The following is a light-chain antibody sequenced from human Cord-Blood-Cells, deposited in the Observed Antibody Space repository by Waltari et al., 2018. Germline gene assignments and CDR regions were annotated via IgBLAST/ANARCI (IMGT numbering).Light chain of an antibody. J-gene: IGKJ3*01. V-gene: IGKV3-15*01. Sequence: EIVMTQSPATLSVSPGERANLSCRASQSFSSNLAWYQQKPGQAPRLLIYGASTRATGIPARFSGSGSGTEFTLTISSLQSEDFAVYYCQQYNNWPIFTFGPGTKVDIK. CDR2: GAS. CDR1: QSFSSN. CDR3: QQYNNWPIFT.